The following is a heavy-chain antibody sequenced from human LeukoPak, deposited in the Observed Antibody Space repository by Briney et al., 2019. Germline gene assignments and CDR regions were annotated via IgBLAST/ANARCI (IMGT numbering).Heavy chain of an antibody. CDR1: GFTFSSYG. D-gene: IGHD6-13*01. Sequence: GGSLRLSCAASGFTFSSYGMHWVRQAPGKGLEWVAVISYDGSNKYYADSVKGRFTISRDNSKNTLYLQMNSLRAEDTAVYYCARALGQAAAGIMVYWGQGTLVTVSS. CDR3: ARALGQAAAGIMVY. V-gene: IGHV3-30*03. CDR2: ISYDGSNK. J-gene: IGHJ4*02.